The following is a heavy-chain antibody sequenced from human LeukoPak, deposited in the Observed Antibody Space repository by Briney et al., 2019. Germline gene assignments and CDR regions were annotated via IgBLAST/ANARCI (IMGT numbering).Heavy chain of an antibody. J-gene: IGHJ4*02. CDR1: GGSISSYY. Sequence: SETLSLTCTVSGGSISSYYWSWIRQPPGKGLEWIGYIYYSGSTYYNPSLKNRGTIAVDTSKDHCSLKLGSVTAGDTAVYYCARGTYYYDGSGYIGVTYYFDYWGQGTLVTVSS. D-gene: IGHD3-22*01. CDR3: ARGTYYYDGSGYIGVTYYFDY. V-gene: IGHV4-59*06. CDR2: IYYSGST.